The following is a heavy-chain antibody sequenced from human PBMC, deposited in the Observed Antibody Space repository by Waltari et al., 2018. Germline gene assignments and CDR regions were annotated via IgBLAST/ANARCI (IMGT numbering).Heavy chain of an antibody. CDR3: AREGYYGDYFDY. CDR1: GYTFTSYT. J-gene: IGHJ4*02. CDR2: ITAYHGNT. Sequence: QVHLVQSGAEVKKPGASVKVSCKASGYTFTSYTISWVRQAPGQGLEWMGWITAYHGNTNYGLKFQGRVTMTTDTSTSTAYMQLRSLISDDTAVYYCAREGYYGDYFDYWGQGTLVTVSS. D-gene: IGHD4-17*01. V-gene: IGHV1-18*04.